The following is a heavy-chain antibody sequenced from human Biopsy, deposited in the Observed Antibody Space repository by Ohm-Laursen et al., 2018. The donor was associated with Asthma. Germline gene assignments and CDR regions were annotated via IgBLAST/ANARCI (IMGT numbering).Heavy chain of an antibody. D-gene: IGHD4-23*01. CDR2: IYSGGGT. CDR1: GFTVSTNG. Sequence: GSLRLSCAASGFTVSTNGMSWVRQPPGKGLEWVSVIYSGGGTYYADSAQGRVTITRDNSKNKLSLQMNSLRAEDTAVYYCARAYGGSFFSGSFDIWGQGTMVTVSS. V-gene: IGHV3-53*01. CDR3: ARAYGGSFFSGSFDI. J-gene: IGHJ3*02.